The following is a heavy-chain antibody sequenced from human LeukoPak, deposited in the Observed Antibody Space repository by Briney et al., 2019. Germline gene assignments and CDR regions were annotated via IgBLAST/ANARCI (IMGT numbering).Heavy chain of an antibody. V-gene: IGHV1-69*05. CDR3: ARVPHYYDSSGHIEPPYGMDV. Sequence: GASVKVSCKASGGTFSSYAISWVRQAPGQGLEWMGGIIPIFGTANYAQKFQGRVTIATDESTSTAYMELSSLRSEDTAVYYCARVPHYYDSSGHIEPPYGMDVWGQGTTVTVSS. D-gene: IGHD3-22*01. CDR2: IIPIFGTA. CDR1: GGTFSSYA. J-gene: IGHJ6*02.